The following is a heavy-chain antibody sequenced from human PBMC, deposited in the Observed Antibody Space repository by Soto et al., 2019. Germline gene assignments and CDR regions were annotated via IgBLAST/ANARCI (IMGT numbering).Heavy chain of an antibody. J-gene: IGHJ4*02. CDR3: ARRAETNGWNGFGADKYYFDF. CDR1: GYTFTSYD. Sequence: QVQLVQSGAEVRKPGASVKVSCEASGYTFTSYDIYWVRQATGQGLEWMRWMNPSTGNSGYAQKFQGRVTMTSDTSISTAHMELSSLRSEDTAVYYCARRAETNGWNGFGADKYYFDFWGQGTLVTVSS. V-gene: IGHV1-8*01. CDR2: MNPSTGNS. D-gene: IGHD1-1*01.